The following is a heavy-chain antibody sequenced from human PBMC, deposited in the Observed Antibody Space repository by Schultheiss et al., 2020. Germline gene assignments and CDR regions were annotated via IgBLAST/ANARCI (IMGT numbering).Heavy chain of an antibody. V-gene: IGHV4-61*01. CDR2: IYTSGST. CDR1: GGSVSSGSYY. CDR3: ARALATWGMDV. J-gene: IGHJ6*02. Sequence: SQTLSLTCTVSGGSVSSGSYYWSWIRQPPGKGLEWIGRIYTSGSTNYNPSLKSRVTMSVDTSKNQFSLKLSSVTAADTAVYYCARALATWGMDVWGQGTTVTVSS. D-gene: IGHD5-12*01.